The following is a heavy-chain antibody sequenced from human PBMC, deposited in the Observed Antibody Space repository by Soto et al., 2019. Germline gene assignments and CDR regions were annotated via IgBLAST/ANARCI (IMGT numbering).Heavy chain of an antibody. V-gene: IGHV1-3*01. J-gene: IGHJ5*02. Sequence: ASVKVSCKASGYTFTSYAMNWVRQPPGQRLEWMGWINAGNGNTKYSQKFQGRVTITRDTSASTAYMELSSLRSEDRAVYYCARDPESSGEWGLLPRGGFDPWGQGTLVTVSS. CDR1: GYTFTSYA. CDR2: INAGNGNT. CDR3: ARDPESSGEWGLLPRGGFDP. D-gene: IGHD1-26*01.